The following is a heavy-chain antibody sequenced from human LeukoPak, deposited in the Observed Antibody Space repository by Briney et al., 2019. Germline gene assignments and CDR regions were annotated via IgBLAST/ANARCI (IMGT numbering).Heavy chain of an antibody. D-gene: IGHD3-16*01. CDR2: IYYSGST. J-gene: IGHJ4*02. V-gene: IGHV4-61*01. Sequence: SSETLSLTCIVSGGSVRSDNYYWSWIRQPPGRGLEWIGYIYYSGSTNYNPSLKSRVTISVDTSKNQFSLKLNSVTATDTAVYYCARHYGPWGQGTLVTVSS. CDR1: GGSVRSDNYY. CDR3: ARHYGP.